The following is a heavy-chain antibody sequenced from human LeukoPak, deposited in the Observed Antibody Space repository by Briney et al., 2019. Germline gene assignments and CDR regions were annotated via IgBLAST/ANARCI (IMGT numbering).Heavy chain of an antibody. J-gene: IGHJ4*02. D-gene: IGHD6-19*01. Sequence: GGSLRLSRAASGFTFSSYSMNWVRQAPGKGLEWVSSISSSSSYIYYADSVKGRFTISRDNAKNSLYLQMNSLRAEDTAVYYCARARAVAGPFDYWGQGTLVTVSS. V-gene: IGHV3-21*01. CDR2: ISSSSSYI. CDR3: ARARAVAGPFDY. CDR1: GFTFSSYS.